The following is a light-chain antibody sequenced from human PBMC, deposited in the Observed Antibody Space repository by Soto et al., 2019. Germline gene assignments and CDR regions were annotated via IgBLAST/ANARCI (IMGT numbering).Light chain of an antibody. V-gene: IGKV1-12*01. CDR1: QDISSW. CDR2: AAS. Sequence: DTQMTQSPSSFASSLVDRVTITCRASQDISSWLAWYQQRPGMAPNLLIYAASSLQSGVPSRFSGSGSGTDFTLTISSLQPEDFATYYCQQADSFTTFGPGTKVDIK. CDR3: QQADSFTT. J-gene: IGKJ3*01.